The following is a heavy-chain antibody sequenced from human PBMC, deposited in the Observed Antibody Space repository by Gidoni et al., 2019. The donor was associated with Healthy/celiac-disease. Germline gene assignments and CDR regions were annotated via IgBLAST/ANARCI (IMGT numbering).Heavy chain of an antibody. CDR2: ISYDGLNK. D-gene: IGHD4-17*01. Sequence: QVQLVESGGGVVQPGRSLRLSCAASGFTFSSYAMHWVRQAPGKGLEWVAVISYDGLNKYYADSVKGRFTISRDNSKNTLYLQMNSLRAEDTAVYYCAAHPDYGDSTPRIDWGQGTLVTVSS. CDR1: GFTFSSYA. J-gene: IGHJ4*02. CDR3: AAHPDYGDSTPRID. V-gene: IGHV3-30-3*01.